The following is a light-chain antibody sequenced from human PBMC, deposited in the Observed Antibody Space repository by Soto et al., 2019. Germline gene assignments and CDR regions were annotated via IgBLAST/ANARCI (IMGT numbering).Light chain of an antibody. V-gene: IGLV2-14*01. Sequence: QSVLTQPASVSGSPGQSITISCTGTSSDVGGYNYVSWYQQHPGKAPKLMIYEVSNRPSGVSNRFSGSKSGNTASLTISGLQGEDEADYYCSSYTSSSNVVFGGGTKLTVL. CDR2: EVS. CDR1: SSDVGGYNY. J-gene: IGLJ2*01. CDR3: SSYTSSSNVV.